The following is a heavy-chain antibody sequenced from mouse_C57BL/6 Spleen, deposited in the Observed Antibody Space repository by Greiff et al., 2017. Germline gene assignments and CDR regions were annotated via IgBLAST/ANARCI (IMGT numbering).Heavy chain of an antibody. D-gene: IGHD2-4*01. Sequence: EVQRVESGGGLVKPGGSLKLSCAASGFTFSDYGMHWVRQAPEKGLEWVAYISSGSSTIYYADTVKGRFTISRDNAKNTLFLQMTSLRSEDTAMYYCARNYYDYDAVFAYWGQGTLVTVSA. CDR3: ARNYYDYDAVFAY. J-gene: IGHJ3*01. V-gene: IGHV5-17*01. CDR2: ISSGSSTI. CDR1: GFTFSDYG.